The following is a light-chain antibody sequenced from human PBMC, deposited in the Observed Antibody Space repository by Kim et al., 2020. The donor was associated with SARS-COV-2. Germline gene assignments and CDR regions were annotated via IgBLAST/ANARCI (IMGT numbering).Light chain of an antibody. CDR1: QGISNY. CDR3: QKYSTAPWT. Sequence: ASVGDRVPITCRGSQGISNYLVWYQQKPGKVPKVLIYPASTLQSGVPSRFSGSGSGTEFTLTISSLQPEDAATYYCQKYSTAPWTFGQGTKVDIK. J-gene: IGKJ1*01. CDR2: PAS. V-gene: IGKV1-27*01.